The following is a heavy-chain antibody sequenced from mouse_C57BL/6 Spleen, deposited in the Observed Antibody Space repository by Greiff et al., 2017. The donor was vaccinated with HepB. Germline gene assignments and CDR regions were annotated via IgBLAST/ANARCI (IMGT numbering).Heavy chain of an antibody. D-gene: IGHD4-1*01. CDR1: GNTFTDYE. CDR3: TTGLAY. CDR2: IDPETGGT. Sequence: VQLQQSGAELVRPGASVTLSCKASGNTFTDYEMHWVKQTPVHGLEWIGAIDPETGGTAYNQKFKGKAILTADKSSSTAYMELRSLTSEDSAVYYCTTGLAYWGQGTLVTVSA. V-gene: IGHV1-15*01. J-gene: IGHJ3*01.